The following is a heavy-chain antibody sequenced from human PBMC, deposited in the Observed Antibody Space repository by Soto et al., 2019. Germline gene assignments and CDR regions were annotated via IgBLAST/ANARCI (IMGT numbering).Heavy chain of an antibody. CDR3: AKEPVSITIFEVSGMDV. Sequence: QVQLQESGPGLVKPSQTLSLTCTVSGGSISSGDYYWSWIRQPPGKGLEWIGYIYYSGSTFYNPSLKSRVTISVDTSKNQFSLQLSSVTAADTAVYYCAKEPVSITIFEVSGMDVWGQGTTVTVSS. CDR2: IYYSGST. J-gene: IGHJ6*02. V-gene: IGHV4-30-4*01. CDR1: GGSISSGDYY. D-gene: IGHD3-3*01.